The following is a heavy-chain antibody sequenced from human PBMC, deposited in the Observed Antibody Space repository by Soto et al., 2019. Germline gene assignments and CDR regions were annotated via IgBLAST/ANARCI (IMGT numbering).Heavy chain of an antibody. CDR1: GYTFTSYD. D-gene: IGHD3-16*01. V-gene: IGHV1-8*01. Sequence: ASVKVSCKASGYTFTSYDINWVRQATGQGLEWMGWMNPNSGNTGYAQKFQGRVTMTRNTSISTAYMELSSLRSEDTAVYYCARESVWGSPYYYYYYYMDVWGKGTTVTVSS. CDR2: MNPNSGNT. J-gene: IGHJ6*03. CDR3: ARESVWGSPYYYYYYYMDV.